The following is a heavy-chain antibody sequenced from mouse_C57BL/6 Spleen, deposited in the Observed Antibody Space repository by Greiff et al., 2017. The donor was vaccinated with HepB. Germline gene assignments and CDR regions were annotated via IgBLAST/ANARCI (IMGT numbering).Heavy chain of an antibody. V-gene: IGHV1-55*01. CDR1: GYTFTSYW. Sequence: QVQLQQPGAELVKPGASVKMSCKASGYTFTSYWITWVKQRPGQGLEWIGDIYPGSGSTNYNEKFKSKATLTVDTSSSTAYMQLSSLTSEDSAVYYCARGPYYYGSSYVYYFDYWGQGTTLTVSS. J-gene: IGHJ2*01. CDR3: ARGPYYYGSSYVYYFDY. CDR2: IYPGSGST. D-gene: IGHD1-1*01.